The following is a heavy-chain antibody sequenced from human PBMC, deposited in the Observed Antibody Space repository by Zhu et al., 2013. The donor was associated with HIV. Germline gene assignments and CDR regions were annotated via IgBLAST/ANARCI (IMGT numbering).Heavy chain of an antibody. CDR2: INPYSGAT. Sequence: QFVQSGTEMKKLGASVKVSCKASGFTFTSFYLHWVRQVPGQGLEWMGEINPYSGATTYAQRFQGRLSLTADTSTNTVSMDLGRLTFDDAAVYYCAIQYFRQKTGYYPLSHWGQGTLVTVSS. J-gene: IGHJ4*02. D-gene: IGHD3-9*01. V-gene: IGHV1-46*01. CDR3: AIQYFRQKTGYYPLSH. CDR1: GFTFTSFY.